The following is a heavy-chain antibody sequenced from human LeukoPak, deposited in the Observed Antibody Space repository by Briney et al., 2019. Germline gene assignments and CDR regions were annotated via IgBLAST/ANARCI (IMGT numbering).Heavy chain of an antibody. CDR2: ISWDAGST. CDR3: AKGGHYYYYGMDV. V-gene: IGHV3-43D*03. Sequence: PGRSLRLSCAASGFTFDDYAMHWVRQAPGKGLEWVSLISWDAGSTYYADPVKGRFTISRDNSKNSLYLQMNSLRAEDTAFYYCAKGGHYYYYGMDVWGQGTTVTVSS. CDR1: GFTFDDYA. J-gene: IGHJ6*02.